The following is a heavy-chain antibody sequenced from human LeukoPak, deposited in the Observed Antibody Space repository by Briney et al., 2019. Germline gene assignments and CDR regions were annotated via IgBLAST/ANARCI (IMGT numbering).Heavy chain of an antibody. CDR3: AKSNGYGLVDI. CDR1: GGSISSYY. V-gene: IGHV4-4*07. Sequence: SETLSLTCTVSGGSISSYYWSWIRQPAGKGLESIGHISTSGSTYYSPSLKSRVTISLDTSRNQFSLKLTSVTAADTAVYYCAKSNGYGLVDIWGQGTMVTVSS. CDR2: ISTSGST. D-gene: IGHD3-10*01. J-gene: IGHJ3*02.